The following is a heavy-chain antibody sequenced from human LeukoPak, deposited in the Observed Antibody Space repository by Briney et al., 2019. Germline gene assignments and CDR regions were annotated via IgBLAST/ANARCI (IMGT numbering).Heavy chain of an antibody. CDR2: IIPIFGTA. CDR3: ARDRYYYGSSGYWDAFDI. CDR1: GGTFSSYA. V-gene: IGHV1-69*05. Sequence: SVKVSCKASGGTFSSYAISWVRQAPGQGLEWMGRIIPIFGTANYAQKFQGRVTITTDESTSTAYMELRSLRSDDTAVYYCARDRYYYGSSGYWDAFDIWGQGTMVTVSS. J-gene: IGHJ3*02. D-gene: IGHD3-22*01.